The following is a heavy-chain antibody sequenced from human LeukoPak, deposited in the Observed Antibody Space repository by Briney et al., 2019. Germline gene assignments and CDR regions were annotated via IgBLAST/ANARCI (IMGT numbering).Heavy chain of an antibody. CDR1: GFTFDFDNYG. Sequence: GGSLRLSCVASGFTFDFDNYGMHWVRQAPGKALEWVAFIRYDESNKYYADSVKGRFTISRDKTQNTVYLQMNSLRPEDTAVYYCAKKATAGGGVVIGNWFDPWGQGTLVTVSS. D-gene: IGHD3-3*01. V-gene: IGHV3-30*02. CDR3: AKKATAGGGVVIGNWFDP. J-gene: IGHJ5*02. CDR2: IRYDESNK.